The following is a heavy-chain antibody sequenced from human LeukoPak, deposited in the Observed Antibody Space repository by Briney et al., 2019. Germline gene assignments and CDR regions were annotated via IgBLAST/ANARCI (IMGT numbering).Heavy chain of an antibody. V-gene: IGHV3-20*04. CDR2: INWNGGST. J-gene: IGHJ4*02. D-gene: IGHD3-10*01. Sequence: GGSLRLSCAASGFTFDDYGMSWVRQAPGKGLEWVSGINWNGGSTGYADSVKGRFTISRDNAKNSLYLQMNSLRAEDTAVYYCARDPGFGYEVSRFDYWGQGTLVTVSS. CDR3: ARDPGFGYEVSRFDY. CDR1: GFTFDDYG.